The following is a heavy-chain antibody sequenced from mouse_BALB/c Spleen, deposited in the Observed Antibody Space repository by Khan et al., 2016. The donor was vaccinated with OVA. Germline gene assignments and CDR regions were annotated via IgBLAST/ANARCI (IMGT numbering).Heavy chain of an antibody. CDR1: GFSLTNYG. CDR2: IWSDGST. V-gene: IGHV2-6-1*01. Sequence: VQLQESGPGLVAPSQSLSITCTISGFSLTNYGVHWVRQPPGKGLEWLVLIWSDGSTTYNSALKSRLIIISYNSNGRVFLKMNSNQTNDTAMYFCARQPYYHYNIMDYWGQGTSVTVSS. J-gene: IGHJ4*01. D-gene: IGHD2-10*01. CDR3: ARQPYYHYNIMDY.